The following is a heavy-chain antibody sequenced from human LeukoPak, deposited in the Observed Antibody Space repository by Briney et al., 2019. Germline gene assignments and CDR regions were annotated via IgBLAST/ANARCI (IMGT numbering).Heavy chain of an antibody. CDR2: INHSGST. V-gene: IGHV4-34*01. CDR1: GGSFSGYY. CDR3: ARHSSMVRGVIRFDP. D-gene: IGHD3-10*01. J-gene: IGHJ5*02. Sequence: SETLSLTCAVYGGSFSGYYWSWIRQPPGKGLEWIGEINHSGSTNYNPSLKSRVTISVDTSKNQFSLKLSSVTAADTAVYYCARHSSMVRGVIRFDPWGQGTLVTVSS.